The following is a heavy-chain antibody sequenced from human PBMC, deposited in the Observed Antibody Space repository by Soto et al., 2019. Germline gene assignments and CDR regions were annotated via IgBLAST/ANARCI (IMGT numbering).Heavy chain of an antibody. V-gene: IGHV4-31*03. CDR2: IYYSGTT. D-gene: IGHD2-2*01. CDR3: ARDRNQILAFDP. J-gene: IGHJ5*02. CDR1: GGSISSGGFY. Sequence: SETLSLTCTVSGGSISSGGFYLGWIRQHPGKGLEWIGHIYYSGTTYYNPSLKSRVTISVDTSKKHLSLELTSVTAADTAIYYCARDRNQILAFDPWGPGTLVTVSS.